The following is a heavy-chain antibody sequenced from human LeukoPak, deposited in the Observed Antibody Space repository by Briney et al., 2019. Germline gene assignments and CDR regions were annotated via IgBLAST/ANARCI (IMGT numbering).Heavy chain of an antibody. J-gene: IGHJ6*03. CDR3: AKVGSFQTYYYYMDV. D-gene: IGHD3-16*01. CDR1: GFMFSSYN. Sequence: GGSLRLSCAASGFMFSSYNMNWVRQAPGKGLEWVAFIRFDGSNKYYADSVKGRFTISRDNSKNTLYLQMNSLRAEDTAVYYCAKVGSFQTYYYYMDVWGKGTTVTVSS. V-gene: IGHV3-30*02. CDR2: IRFDGSNK.